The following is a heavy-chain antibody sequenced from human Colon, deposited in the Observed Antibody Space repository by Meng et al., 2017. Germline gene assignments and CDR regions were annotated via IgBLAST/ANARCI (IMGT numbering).Heavy chain of an antibody. CDR3: ARTAMLDS. V-gene: IGHV1-8*01. J-gene: IGHJ5*01. CDR2: MNPNNGNT. CDR1: GYTFTSSD. Sequence: QVQLVQSGAEVRKPGASVKVTCKASGYTFTSSDINWVRQATGRGLEWLGWMNPNNGNTGSAQKFQGRVSMTRYTSIGTAYMELSGLTSEDTAVYYCARTAMLDSWGQGTLVTVSS. D-gene: IGHD2-2*01.